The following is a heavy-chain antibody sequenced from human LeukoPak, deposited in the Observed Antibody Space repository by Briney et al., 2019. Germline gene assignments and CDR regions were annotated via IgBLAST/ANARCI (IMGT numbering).Heavy chain of an antibody. CDR3: ARWRAAADY. V-gene: IGHV4-59*08. Sequence: ASETLSLTCTVSGGSISSYYWSWIRQPPGKGLEWIGYIYYSGSTNYNPSLKSRVTISVDTSKNQFSLKLSSVTAADTAVYYCARWRAAADYWGQGTLVTVSS. CDR1: GGSISSYY. D-gene: IGHD6-13*01. J-gene: IGHJ4*02. CDR2: IYYSGST.